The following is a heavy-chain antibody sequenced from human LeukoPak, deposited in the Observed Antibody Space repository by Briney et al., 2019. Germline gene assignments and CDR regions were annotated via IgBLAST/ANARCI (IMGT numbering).Heavy chain of an antibody. D-gene: IGHD6-25*01. CDR1: GYSISSGYY. V-gene: IGHV4-38-2*02. CDR2: IYHSGST. CDR3: AREHSSGCIDY. Sequence: SETLSLTCTVSGYSISSGYYWGWIRQPPGKGLEWIGSIYHSGSTYYNPSLKSRVTISVDTSKNQFSLKLSSVTAADTAVYYCAREHSSGCIDYWGQGTLVTVSS. J-gene: IGHJ4*02.